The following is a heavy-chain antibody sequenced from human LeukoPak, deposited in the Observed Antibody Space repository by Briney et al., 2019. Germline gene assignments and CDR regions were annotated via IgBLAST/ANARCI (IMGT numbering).Heavy chain of an antibody. Sequence: SDTLSLICVVSGDSISISSYYWIWIRKSPGKGLEWIGSIYYRGTTYYNPSLKSRATISVDTSKQQFSLKLSSVTAVDTAVYYCARQGSSTIGYYLDYWGQGTQVTVSS. D-gene: IGHD3-10*01. CDR1: GDSISISSYY. V-gene: IGHV4-39*01. CDR3: ARQGSSTIGYYLDY. CDR2: IYYRGTT. J-gene: IGHJ4*02.